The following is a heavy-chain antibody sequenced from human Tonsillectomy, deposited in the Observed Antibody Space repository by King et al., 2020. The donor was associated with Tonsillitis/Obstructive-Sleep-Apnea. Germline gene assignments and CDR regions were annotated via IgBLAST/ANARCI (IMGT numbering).Heavy chain of an antibody. J-gene: IGHJ4*02. CDR3: ARDSMSHYFDSSTYYTFHY. D-gene: IGHD3-22*01. CDR2: ISAYNGDT. CDR1: GYTFTSYG. V-gene: IGHV1-18*01. Sequence: QLVQSGAEVKKPGASVKVSCKASGYTFTSYGISWVRQAPGQGLEWMGWISAYNGDTNYAQKLQGRLTMTTDTSTGTAYMELRSLRSDDTAVYYCARDSMSHYFDSSTYYTFHYWGQGTLVTVSS.